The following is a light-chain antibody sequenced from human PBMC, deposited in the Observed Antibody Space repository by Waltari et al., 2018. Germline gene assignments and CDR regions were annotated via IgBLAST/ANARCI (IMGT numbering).Light chain of an antibody. CDR1: QSLTKRY. CDR2: GAS. Sequence: VLTLSPGTLSLSPGESATLSCRASQSLTKRYLAWYQQKPGQAPSLVIYGASSRAAGSPDRFSGSGSETDFTLTISRLEPEDFAVYYCQQYGSSIMYTFGQGTKLEIK. CDR3: QQYGSSIMYT. V-gene: IGKV3-20*01. J-gene: IGKJ2*01.